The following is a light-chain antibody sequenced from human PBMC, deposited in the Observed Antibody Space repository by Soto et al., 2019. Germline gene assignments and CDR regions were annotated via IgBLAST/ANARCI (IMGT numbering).Light chain of an antibody. J-gene: IGLJ2*01. CDR1: SSDVGGYNY. CDR3: TSFAGMNNFVV. Sequence: QSVLTQPPSASGSPGQSVTISCTGTSSDVGGYNYVSWYQKHPGRAPKLMIFEVNQRPSGVPDRFSGSKSGITASLTVSGLQTEDEADYYCTSFAGMNNFVVFGGGTKLTVL. V-gene: IGLV2-8*01. CDR2: EVN.